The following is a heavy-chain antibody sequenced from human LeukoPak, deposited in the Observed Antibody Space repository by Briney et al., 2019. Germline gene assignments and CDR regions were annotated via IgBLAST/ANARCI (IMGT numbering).Heavy chain of an antibody. CDR2: MNPNSGNP. J-gene: IGHJ4*02. D-gene: IGHD2-15*01. V-gene: IGHV1-8*01. CDR3: ARGSSGTATFDY. CDR1: GYTFTSYD. Sequence: ASVKVSCKASGYTFTSYDINWVRQATGRGLEWMGWMNPNSGNPGYAQKFQGRVTMTRNTSISTAYMELSSLRSEDTAVYYCARGSSGTATFDYWGQGTLVTVSS.